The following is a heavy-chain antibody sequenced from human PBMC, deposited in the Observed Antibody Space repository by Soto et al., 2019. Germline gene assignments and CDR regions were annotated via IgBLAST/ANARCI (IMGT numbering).Heavy chain of an antibody. V-gene: IGHV3-23*01. CDR3: AKDLTKVTTGFPQRMVLYY. Sequence: GGSLRLSCAASGFTFSSYAMSWVRQAPGKGLEWVSAISGSGGSTYYADSVKGRFTISRDNSENTLYLQMNSLRAEDTAVYYCAKDLTKVTTGFPQRMVLYYWGQGTLVTVSS. D-gene: IGHD4-4*01. CDR1: GFTFSSYA. J-gene: IGHJ4*02. CDR2: ISGSGGST.